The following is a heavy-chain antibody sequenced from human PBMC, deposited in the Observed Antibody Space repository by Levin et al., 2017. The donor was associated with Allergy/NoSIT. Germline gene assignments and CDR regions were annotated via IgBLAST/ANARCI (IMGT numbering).Heavy chain of an antibody. CDR2: ISGSGGST. V-gene: IGHV3-23*01. J-gene: IGHJ2*01. CDR3: AKRLPFGIVVVPAAKPPGWYFDL. D-gene: IGHD2-2*02. Sequence: GESLKISCAASGFTFSSYAMSWVRQAPGKGLEWVSAISGSGGSTYYADSVKGRFTISRDNSKNTLYLQMNSLRAEDTAVYYCAKRLPFGIVVVPAAKPPGWYFDLWGRGTLVTVSS. CDR1: GFTFSSYA.